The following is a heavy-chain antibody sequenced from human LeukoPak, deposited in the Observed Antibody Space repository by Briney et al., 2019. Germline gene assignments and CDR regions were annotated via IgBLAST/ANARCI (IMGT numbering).Heavy chain of an antibody. CDR2: TVAGYSET. J-gene: IGHJ4*02. D-gene: IGHD4-23*01. V-gene: IGHV3-23*01. CDR1: GFMISGHA. CDR3: VKDFCRGGNCPFPFFDS. Sequence: GGSLRLSCVASGFMISGHAMSWVRQAPAKGLEWVSITVAGYSETHYADSVRGRFTISRDDSSNTLSLEMNSLRADDTGTYYCVKDFCRGGNCPFPFFDSWGQGTVVTVSS.